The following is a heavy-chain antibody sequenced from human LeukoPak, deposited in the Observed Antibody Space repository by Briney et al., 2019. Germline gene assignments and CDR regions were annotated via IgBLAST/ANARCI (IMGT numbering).Heavy chain of an antibody. V-gene: IGHV4-34*01. Sequence: SETLSLTCAVYGGSFSGYFWNWIRQPPGKGLEWIGEINHSGDANYNPSLKSRVSISVDTSKNQFSLKVTSATAADTAVYYCARGNFGIAAAGTKYYFDYWGQGTLVTVSS. D-gene: IGHD6-13*01. CDR1: GGSFSGYF. J-gene: IGHJ4*02. CDR3: ARGNFGIAAAGTKYYFDY. CDR2: INHSGDA.